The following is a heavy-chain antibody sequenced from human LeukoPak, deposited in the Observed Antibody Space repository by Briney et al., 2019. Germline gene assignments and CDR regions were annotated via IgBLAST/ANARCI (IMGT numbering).Heavy chain of an antibody. D-gene: IGHD6-13*01. J-gene: IGHJ6*02. V-gene: IGHV4-39*01. CDR1: GGSISSSTYY. Sequence: SETLSLTCTVSGGSISSSTYYWGWIRQPPGKGLEWIGSIYYSGTTDYNPSLKSRVTISVDTSKNQFSLKLSSVTAADTAVYYCARHHSSSWYGYYYGMDVWGQGTTVTVSS. CDR2: IYYSGTT. CDR3: ARHHSSSWYGYYYGMDV.